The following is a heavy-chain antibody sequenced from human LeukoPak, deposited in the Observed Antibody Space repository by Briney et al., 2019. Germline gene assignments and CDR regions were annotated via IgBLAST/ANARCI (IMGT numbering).Heavy chain of an antibody. V-gene: IGHV4-38-2*02. CDR2: IYYSGST. J-gene: IGHJ4*02. D-gene: IGHD2-8*01. Sequence: GSLRLSCAASGFTFDDYGMSWVRQAPGKGLEWIGSIYYSGSTYYNPSLKSRVTISEDTSKNQFSLKLSSVTAADTAVYYCAREIMGLTDYWGQGTLVTVSS. CDR3: AREIMGLTDY. CDR1: GFTFDDYG.